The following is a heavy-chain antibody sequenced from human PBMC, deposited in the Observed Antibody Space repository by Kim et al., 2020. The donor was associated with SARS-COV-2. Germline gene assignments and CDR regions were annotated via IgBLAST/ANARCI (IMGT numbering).Heavy chain of an antibody. CDR2: IVVGRGNT. Sequence: SVKVSCKASGFTFTSSAVQWVRQARGQRLEWIGWIVVGRGNTNYAQKFQERVTITRDMSTSTAYMELSSLRSEDTAVDYCAAREGIAAAGLFDYWGQGTLVTVSS. D-gene: IGHD6-13*01. CDR3: AAREGIAAAGLFDY. CDR1: GFTFTSSA. J-gene: IGHJ4*02. V-gene: IGHV1-58*01.